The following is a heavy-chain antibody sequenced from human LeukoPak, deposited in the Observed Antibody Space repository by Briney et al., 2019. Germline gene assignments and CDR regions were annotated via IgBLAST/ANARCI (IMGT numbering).Heavy chain of an antibody. V-gene: IGHV1-2*02. D-gene: IGHD6-13*01. Sequence: GASVKVSCKASGYTFTGYYMHWVRQAPGQGLEWMGWINPNSGGTNYAQKFQGRVTMTRDTSISTAYMELSRLRSDDTAVYYCARAPSVAAAGGGGKKTWFDPWGQGTLVTVSS. CDR2: INPNSGGT. CDR3: ARAPSVAAAGGGGKKTWFDP. J-gene: IGHJ5*02. CDR1: GYTFTGYY.